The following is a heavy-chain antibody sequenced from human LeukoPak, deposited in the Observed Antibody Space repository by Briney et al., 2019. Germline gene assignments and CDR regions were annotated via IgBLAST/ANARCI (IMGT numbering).Heavy chain of an antibody. CDR1: GFIFSDYH. CDR2: IYYSGST. D-gene: IGHD3-22*01. Sequence: PGGSLRLSCAASGFIFSDYHMSWIRQAPGKGLEWIGSIYYSGSTYYNPSLKSRVTISVDTSENQFSLKLGSVTAADTAVYYCARVNRSYDSSGYYFDYWGQGTLVTVSS. J-gene: IGHJ4*02. CDR3: ARVNRSYDSSGYYFDY. V-gene: IGHV4-38-2*01.